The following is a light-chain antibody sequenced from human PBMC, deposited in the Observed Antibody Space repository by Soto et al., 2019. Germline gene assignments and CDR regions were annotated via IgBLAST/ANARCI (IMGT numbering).Light chain of an antibody. V-gene: IGLV1-40*01. J-gene: IGLJ2*01. CDR2: SNN. CDR1: SSNIGAGYD. CDR3: QSYDGGLGVSKI. Sequence: QSVLTQPPSVSGAPGPRVTISCTGSSSNIGAGYDVHWYQQLPRTAPKLLIYSNNNRPSGVPDRFSGSRSGTSASLAITGLQPEDEADYYCQSYDGGLGVSKIFGGGTKLTV.